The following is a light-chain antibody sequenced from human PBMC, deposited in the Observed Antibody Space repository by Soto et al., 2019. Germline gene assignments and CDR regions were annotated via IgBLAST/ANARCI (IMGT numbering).Light chain of an antibody. V-gene: IGKV3-20*01. CDR1: QSIYSNY. J-gene: IGKJ5*01. CDR2: GAS. CDR3: QQYGSSPPIT. Sequence: EIVLTQSPGTLSLSPGERATLFCRATQSIYSNYLAWYQQRPGQAPRLLISGASKRASGIPDRFSGSGSGTDFTLTISRLEPEDFAVYYCQQYGSSPPITFGQGTRLEIK.